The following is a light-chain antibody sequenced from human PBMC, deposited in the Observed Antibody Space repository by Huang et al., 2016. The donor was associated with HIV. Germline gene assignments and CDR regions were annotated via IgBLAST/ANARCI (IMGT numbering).Light chain of an antibody. J-gene: IGKJ1*01. V-gene: IGKV4-1*01. CDR3: QQYYSSPQT. CDR2: WAS. CDR1: QSVLSSSTNKDY. Sequence: DIVVTQSPASLAVSLGETATLNCRSSQSVLSSSTNKDYLAWFQQKPGQPPKLLIFWASTREAGVPDRFSGSGSGTHFTLTITNLKAEDVAIYYCQQYYSSPQTFGPGTRVEIK.